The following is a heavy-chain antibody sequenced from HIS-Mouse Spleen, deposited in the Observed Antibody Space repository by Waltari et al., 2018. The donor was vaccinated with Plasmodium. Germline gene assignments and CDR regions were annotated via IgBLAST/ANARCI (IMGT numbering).Heavy chain of an antibody. J-gene: IGHJ1*01. CDR1: GYTFTGYY. V-gene: IGHV1-2*02. CDR3: ARVLGYKAAAGTFVEYFQH. D-gene: IGHD6-13*01. CDR2: INPNSGGT. Sequence: QVQLVQSGAEVKKPGASVKVSCKASGYTFTGYYMHWVRQAPGQGLGWMGWINPNSGGTNDAQKFQGRVTMTRDTSISTAYMELSRLRSDDTAVYYWARVLGYKAAAGTFVEYFQHWGQGTLVTVSS.